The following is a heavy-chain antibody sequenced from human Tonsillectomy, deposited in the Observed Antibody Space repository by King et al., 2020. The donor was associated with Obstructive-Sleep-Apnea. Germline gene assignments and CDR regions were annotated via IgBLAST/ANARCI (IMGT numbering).Heavy chain of an antibody. CDR1: GGYISSYY. Sequence: QLQESGPGLVKPSETLSLTCTVSGGYISSYYWSWIRQPPGKGLEWIGYIYYSGSTNSNPSLKSRVTISVDTSKNQFSLKLSSVTAADTAVYYCAKGPGYCSGGSCYSWFDYWGQGTLVTVSS. V-gene: IGHV4-59*08. J-gene: IGHJ4*02. CDR2: IYYSGST. D-gene: IGHD2-15*01. CDR3: AKGPGYCSGGSCYSWFDY.